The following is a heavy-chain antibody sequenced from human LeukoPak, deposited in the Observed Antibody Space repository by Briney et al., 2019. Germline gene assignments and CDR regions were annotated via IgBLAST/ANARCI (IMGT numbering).Heavy chain of an antibody. CDR3: ARDPNVLGITPYYFDF. D-gene: IGHD3-10*02. CDR1: GSTFDDYA. Sequence: GRSLRLSCAASGSTFDDYAMHWVRQAPGKGLEWVSTISWNSGRIAYADSVKGRFTISRDNAKNSLFLKTDTLRGDDTGIYYCARDPNVLGITPYYFDFWGQGTLVTVSS. CDR2: ISWNSGRI. J-gene: IGHJ4*02. V-gene: IGHV3-9*01.